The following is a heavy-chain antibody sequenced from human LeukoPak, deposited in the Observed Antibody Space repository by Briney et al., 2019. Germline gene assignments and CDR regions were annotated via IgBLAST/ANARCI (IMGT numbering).Heavy chain of an antibody. CDR1: GYTFTGYY. CDR2: TNPNSGGT. D-gene: IGHD3-3*01. Sequence: ASVKVSCKASGYTFTGYYMHWVRQAPGQGLEWMGWTNPNSGGTNYAQKFQGRVTMTRDTSISTAYMELSRLRSDDTAVYYCASSSKDFGSGLEWLLLVYYGMDVWGQGTTVTVSS. V-gene: IGHV1-2*02. CDR3: ASSSKDFGSGLEWLLLVYYGMDV. J-gene: IGHJ6*02.